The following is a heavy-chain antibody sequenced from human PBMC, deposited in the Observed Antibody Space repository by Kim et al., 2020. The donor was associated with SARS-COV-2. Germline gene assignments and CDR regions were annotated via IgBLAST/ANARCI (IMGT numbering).Heavy chain of an antibody. D-gene: IGHD2-8*01. CDR3: ARFLCDAVCYLDY. V-gene: IGHV5-51*01. Sequence: YSPSFQGQVTISADKSISTAYLQWSRLKASDTAMYYCARFLCDAVCYLDYWGQGTLVTVSS. J-gene: IGHJ4*02.